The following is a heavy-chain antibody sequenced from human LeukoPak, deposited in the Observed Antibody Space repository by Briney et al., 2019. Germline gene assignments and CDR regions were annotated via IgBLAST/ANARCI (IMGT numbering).Heavy chain of an antibody. V-gene: IGHV1-2*02. CDR1: GYTFTGYY. J-gene: IGHJ4*02. Sequence: ASVKVSCKASGYTFTGYYMHWVRQAPGQGLEGMGWINPNSGGTNYAQKFQGRVTMTRDTSTSTVYMELSSLRSEDTPVYYCARVWVRGSYSGHFDYWGQGTLVTVSS. CDR2: INPNSGGT. D-gene: IGHD3-10*01. CDR3: ARVWVRGSYSGHFDY.